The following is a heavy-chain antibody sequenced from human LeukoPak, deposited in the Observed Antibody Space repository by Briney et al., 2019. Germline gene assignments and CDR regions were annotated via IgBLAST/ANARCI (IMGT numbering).Heavy chain of an antibody. Sequence: SGPMLVNPTQTLTLTCTFSGFSLSTTGVGVGWIRQPPGKALEWLALIYWNDDKRYSPSLKSRLTITKDTSKNQVVLTMTNMDPVDTATYYCAHSGTVTTPHDAFDMWGQGTMVTVSS. V-gene: IGHV2-5*01. D-gene: IGHD4-17*01. CDR3: AHSGTVTTPHDAFDM. J-gene: IGHJ3*02. CDR2: IYWNDDK. CDR1: GFSLSTTGVG.